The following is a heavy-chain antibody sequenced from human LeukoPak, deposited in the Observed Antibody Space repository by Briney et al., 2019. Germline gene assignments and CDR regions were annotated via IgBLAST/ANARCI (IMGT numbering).Heavy chain of an antibody. Sequence: PGGSLRLSCAASGFTFSSYAMSWVRQAPGKGLEWVSGISGTGDSTFYADSVKGRFTISRDNSKNTLYLQMNTLRAEDTAVYYCAKDAHYYDSGGYYAPFGCWGQGTLVTVSS. J-gene: IGHJ4*02. CDR3: AKDAHYYDSGGYYAPFGC. CDR2: ISGTGDST. D-gene: IGHD3-22*01. CDR1: GFTFSSYA. V-gene: IGHV3-23*01.